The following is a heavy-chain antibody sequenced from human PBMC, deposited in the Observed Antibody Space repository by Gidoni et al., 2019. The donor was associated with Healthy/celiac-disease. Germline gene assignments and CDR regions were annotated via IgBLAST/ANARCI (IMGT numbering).Heavy chain of an antibody. D-gene: IGHD3-10*01. CDR3: ARQWDTMVRGVGEGY. Sequence: QLQLQESGPGLVKPSETLSLTCPVSGGSLSSSSYYWGWIRQPPGKGLEWIGSIYYSGSTYYNPSLKSRVTISVDTSKNQFSLKLSSVTAADTAVYYCARQWDTMVRGVGEGYWGQGTLVTVSS. CDR1: GGSLSSSSYY. J-gene: IGHJ4*02. CDR2: IYYSGST. V-gene: IGHV4-39*01.